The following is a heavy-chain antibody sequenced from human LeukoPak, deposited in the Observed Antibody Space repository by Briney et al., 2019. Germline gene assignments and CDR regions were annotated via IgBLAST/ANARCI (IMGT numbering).Heavy chain of an antibody. CDR2: INPNSGGT. V-gene: IGHV1-2*02. Sequence: ASVKVSCKASGYTFTGYHMHWVRQAPGQGLEWVGWINPNSGGTNYAQKLQGRVTMTTDTSTSTAYMELRSLKSDDTAVYYCARGDSGYDFAPFDYWGQGTLVTVSS. D-gene: IGHD5-12*01. CDR1: GYTFTGYH. CDR3: ARGDSGYDFAPFDY. J-gene: IGHJ4*02.